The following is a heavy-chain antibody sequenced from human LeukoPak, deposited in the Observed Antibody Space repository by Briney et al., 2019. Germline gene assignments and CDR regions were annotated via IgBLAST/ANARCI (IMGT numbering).Heavy chain of an antibody. Sequence: SQTLSLTCGISGYSVSSNRAAWNWTRQSPARGLEWLGRTYYRSKWYNDYAVSVKSRITINPDTSKNQFSLQLNSVTPDDTAVYYCARVVGAHIDYWGQGILVTVSS. CDR2: TYYRSKWYN. V-gene: IGHV6-1*01. CDR1: GYSVSSNRAA. CDR3: ARVVGAHIDY. J-gene: IGHJ4*02. D-gene: IGHD1-26*01.